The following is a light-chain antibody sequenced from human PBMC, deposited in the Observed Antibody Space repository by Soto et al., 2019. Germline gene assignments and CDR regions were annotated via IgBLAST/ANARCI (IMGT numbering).Light chain of an antibody. V-gene: IGLV1-47*01. J-gene: IGLJ3*02. Sequence: QAVVTQPPSASGTPGQRVTISCSGSSSNIGSNYVYWYQQLPGTAPKLLIYRNNQRPSGVPDRFSGSKSGTSASLAISGLRSEDEADYYCATWDDSLSVGVFGGGTKLTVL. CDR1: SSNIGSNY. CDR2: RNN. CDR3: ATWDDSLSVGV.